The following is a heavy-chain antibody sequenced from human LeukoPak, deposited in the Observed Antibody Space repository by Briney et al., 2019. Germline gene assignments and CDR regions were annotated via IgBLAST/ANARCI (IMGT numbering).Heavy chain of an antibody. J-gene: IGHJ6*03. D-gene: IGHD6-6*01. CDR1: GGSISPYY. Sequence: SETLSLTCTVSGGSISPYYWSWIRQSPGKGLEWIGYIYHSGKTYYNPSLKSRITISVDTSKNQFSLKVTSVTAADTAVYYCARDWGVTGRPGYMDVWGKGATVTVSS. CDR2: IYHSGKT. V-gene: IGHV4-59*01. CDR3: ARDWGVTGRPGYMDV.